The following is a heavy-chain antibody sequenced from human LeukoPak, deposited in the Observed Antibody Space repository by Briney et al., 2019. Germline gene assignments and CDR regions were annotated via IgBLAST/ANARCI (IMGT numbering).Heavy chain of an antibody. CDR1: GASISSSSYY. CDR3: ARRSTMSYHAIDV. CDR2: ITDGGSAV. D-gene: IGHD5/OR15-5a*01. V-gene: IGHV3-11*04. J-gene: IGHJ6*02. Sequence: LSLTCTVSGASISSSSYYWGWIRQPPGKGLEWISYITDGGSAVYYADSVKGRFTVSRDNARNSLFLQVNSLRAEDTATYYCARRSTMSYHAIDVWGQGTMVTVSS.